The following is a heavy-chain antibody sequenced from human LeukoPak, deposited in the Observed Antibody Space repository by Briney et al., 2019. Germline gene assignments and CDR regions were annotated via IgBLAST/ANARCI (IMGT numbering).Heavy chain of an antibody. CDR3: ARDLGENWFDP. D-gene: IGHD2-21*01. CDR1: GGSFSGYY. CDR2: INHSGST. Sequence: KASETLSLTCAVYGGSFSGYYWSWIRQPPGKGLEWIGEINHSGSTNYNPSLKSRVTISVDKSKNQFSLKLSSVTAADTAVYYCARDLGENWFDPWGQGTLVTVSS. V-gene: IGHV4-34*01. J-gene: IGHJ5*02.